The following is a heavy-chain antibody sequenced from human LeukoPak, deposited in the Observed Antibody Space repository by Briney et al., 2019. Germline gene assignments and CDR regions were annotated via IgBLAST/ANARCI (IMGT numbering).Heavy chain of an antibody. Sequence: GGSLRLSCAASGFTVSDNYMTWVRQAPGKGLEWVSSIYSAGATHYADSVKGRFTISRDNSKNTLYLQMNSLRAEDTAVYYCARVRTYYDILTGYVDYWGQGTLVTVSS. CDR3: ARVRTYYDILTGYVDY. D-gene: IGHD3-9*01. V-gene: IGHV3-66*02. J-gene: IGHJ4*02. CDR1: GFTVSDNY. CDR2: IYSAGAT.